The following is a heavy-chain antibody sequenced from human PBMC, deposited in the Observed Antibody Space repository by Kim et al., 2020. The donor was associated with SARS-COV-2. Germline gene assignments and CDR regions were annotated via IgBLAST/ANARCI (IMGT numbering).Heavy chain of an antibody. CDR1: GYSFTSYW. J-gene: IGHJ5*02. V-gene: IGHV5-10-1*01. CDR2: IDPSDSYT. CDR3: ARHWGPGLPTLNWFDP. D-gene: IGHD3-16*01. Sequence: GESLKISCKGSGYSFTSYWISWVRQMPGKGLEWMGRIDPSDSYTNYSPSFQGHVTISADKSLSTAYLQWSSLKASDTAIYYCARHWGPGLPTLNWFDPWGQGTLVTVSS.